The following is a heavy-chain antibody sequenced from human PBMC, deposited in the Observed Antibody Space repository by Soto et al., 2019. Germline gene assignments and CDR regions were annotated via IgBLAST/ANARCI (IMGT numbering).Heavy chain of an antibody. D-gene: IGHD3-10*01. Sequence: QITLKESGPTLVKPTQTLTLTCTFSGFSLTTSGVGVGWIRQPPGKALEWLALIYWDDDKRYSPSLKSRLTTTKNISSNQVPMTITNPAPLNTAQYSCADRDGSGELASWAQATLVTVSS. V-gene: IGHV2-5*02. CDR2: IYWDDDK. J-gene: IGHJ5*02. CDR1: GFSLTTSGVG. CDR3: ADRDGSGELAS.